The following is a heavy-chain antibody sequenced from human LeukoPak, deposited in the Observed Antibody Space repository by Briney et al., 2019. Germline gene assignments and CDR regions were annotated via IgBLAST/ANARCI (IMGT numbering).Heavy chain of an antibody. V-gene: IGHV3-11*01. CDR1: GFTFSDYY. D-gene: IGHD4-17*01. CDR2: ISSSGSTI. J-gene: IGHJ6*02. CDR3: ARDDYEVPYGMDV. Sequence: GGSLRLSCAASGFTFSDYYMSWIRQAPGKGLEWVSYISSSGSTIYYADSVKGRFAISRDNAKNSLYLQMNSLRAEDTAVYYCARDDYEVPYGMDVWGQGTTVTVSS.